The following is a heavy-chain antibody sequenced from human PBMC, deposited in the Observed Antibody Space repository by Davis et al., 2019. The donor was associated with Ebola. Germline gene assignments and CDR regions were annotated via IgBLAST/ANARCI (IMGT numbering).Heavy chain of an antibody. CDR1: GFTFSGSA. V-gene: IGHV3-73*01. CDR2: IRSKANSYAT. CDR3: AGGESGWDASDI. Sequence: GGSLRLSCAASGFTFSGSAMHWVRQASGKGLEWVGRIRSKANSYATAYAASVKGRFTISRDDSKNTAYLQMNSLKTEDTAVYYCAGGESGWDASDIWGRGTMVTVSS. D-gene: IGHD6-19*01. J-gene: IGHJ3*02.